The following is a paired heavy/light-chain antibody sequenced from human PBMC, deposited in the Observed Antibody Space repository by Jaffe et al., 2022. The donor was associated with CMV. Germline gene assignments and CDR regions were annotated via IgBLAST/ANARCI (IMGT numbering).Heavy chain of an antibody. D-gene: IGHD3-16*01. V-gene: IGHV3-74*01. Sequence: EVQLEESGGGLVQPGESLRLSCAVSGFTVSRYWMHWVRQAPGKGLVWVSRINPDGSRTDYADSVKGRFTISKDNARNTIYLQMNNLRAEDMAVYYCVSLYGTPDTAFDIWGQGTMVTVSS. CDR2: INPDGSRT. CDR3: VSLYGTPDTAFDI. J-gene: IGHJ3*02. CDR1: GFTVSRYW.
Light chain of an antibody. V-gene: IGKV1-39*01. Sequence: DIQMTQSPSSLSASVGDRVTITCRASQSIRRSLNWYQQKPGKAPKLLIYTASTLQSGVPSRFIGSGSGTDFTLTISILQPEDFATYYCQQSFSTPPDTFGQGTKLEIK. CDR2: TAS. J-gene: IGKJ2*01. CDR1: QSIRRS. CDR3: QQSFSTPPDT.